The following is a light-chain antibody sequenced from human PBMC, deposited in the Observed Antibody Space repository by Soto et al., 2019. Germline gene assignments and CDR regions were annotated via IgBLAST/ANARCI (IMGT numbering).Light chain of an antibody. J-gene: IGKJ5*01. CDR2: DAS. V-gene: IGKV3-11*01. CDR3: QQRSNWPIT. CDR1: QNVSSY. Sequence: EIVLTQSPATLSLSPGERATLSCRASQNVSSYLAWYQQKPGQAPRLLIYDASNRATGIPARFSGSGSGTDFTLTISCLEPEDFAVYYCQQRSNWPITFGQGTRLEIK.